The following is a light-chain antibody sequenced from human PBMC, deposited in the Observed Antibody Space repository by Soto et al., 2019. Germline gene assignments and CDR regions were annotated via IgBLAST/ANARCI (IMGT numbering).Light chain of an antibody. CDR3: QTWDTGIRV. J-gene: IGLJ3*02. V-gene: IGLV4-69*01. Sequence: QPVLTQSPSASASLGAWVKLTCTLSSGHSSYAIAWHQQQPEKGPRFLMKLNSDGSHSKGDGIPDRFSGSSSGTERYLTISSLQSEDEADYYCQTWDTGIRVFGGGTKLTVL. CDR1: SGHSSYA. CDR2: LNSDGSH.